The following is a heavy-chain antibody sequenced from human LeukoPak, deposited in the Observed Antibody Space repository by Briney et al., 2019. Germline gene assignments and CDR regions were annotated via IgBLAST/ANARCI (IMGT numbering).Heavy chain of an antibody. CDR2: ISYDGSNK. Sequence: GGSLRLSCAASGFTFSSYGMPWVGRAPGKGLEWVAVISYDGSNKYYADSVKGRFTISRDNSKNTLYLQMNSLRAEDTAVYYCAKDACGGSTSCHLFDYWGQGTLVTVSS. CDR3: AKDACGGSTSCHLFDY. D-gene: IGHD2-2*01. J-gene: IGHJ4*02. V-gene: IGHV3-30*18. CDR1: GFTFSSYG.